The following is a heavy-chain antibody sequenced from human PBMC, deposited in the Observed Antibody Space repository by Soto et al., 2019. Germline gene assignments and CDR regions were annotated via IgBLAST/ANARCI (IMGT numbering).Heavy chain of an antibody. Sequence: SETLSLTCTVSGGSISSGNYYWSWIRQPPGKGLEWIGFMSYSGSTSYNASLKSRVTISVDTSKNQFSLKLTSVNAADTAVYYCTRGGDAYKNGHWGQGTLVTVSS. CDR1: GGSISSGNYY. J-gene: IGHJ4*02. D-gene: IGHD2-21*01. CDR3: TRGGDAYKNGH. CDR2: MSYSGST. V-gene: IGHV4-30-4*02.